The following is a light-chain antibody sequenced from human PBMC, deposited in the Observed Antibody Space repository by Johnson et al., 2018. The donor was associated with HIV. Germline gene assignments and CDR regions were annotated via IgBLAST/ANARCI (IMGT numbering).Light chain of an antibody. CDR2: ENN. CDR3: GTWDSSLSAFNV. V-gene: IGLV1-51*02. Sequence: QSVLTQPPSVSAAPGQKVTISCSGSSSNIGNNYVSWYQQLPGTAPKLLIYENNKRPSGIPDRFSGSKSGTSATLGITGLQTGDEADYYCGTWDSSLSAFNVFGTGTKVPV. J-gene: IGLJ1*01. CDR1: SSNIGNNY.